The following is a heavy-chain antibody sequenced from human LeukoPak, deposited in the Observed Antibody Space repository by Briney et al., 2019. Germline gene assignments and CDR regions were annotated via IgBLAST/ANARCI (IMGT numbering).Heavy chain of an antibody. CDR2: INHSGST. CDR1: GGSFSGYY. J-gene: IGHJ4*02. V-gene: IGHV4-34*01. D-gene: IGHD1-20*01. CDR3: ARGPQVITGTTRGSDFDY. Sequence: SETLSLTCAVYGGSFSGYYWSWIRQPPGKGLEWIGEINHSGSTNYNPSLKGRVTISVDTSKNQFSPKLSSVTAADTAVYYCARGPQVITGTTRGSDFDYWGQGTLVTVSS.